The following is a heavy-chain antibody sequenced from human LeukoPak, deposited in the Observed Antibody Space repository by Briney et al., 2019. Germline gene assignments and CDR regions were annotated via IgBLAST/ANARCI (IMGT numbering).Heavy chain of an antibody. D-gene: IGHD2-15*01. CDR2: ISGSGGST. CDR1: GFTFSSYA. J-gene: IGHJ4*02. CDR3: AKDRVFRAYCSGGSCPFDY. V-gene: IGHV3-23*01. Sequence: GGSLRLSCAASGFTFSSYAMSWVRQAPGKGLEWVSAISGSGGSTYYADSVKGRFTNSRDNSKNTLYLQMNSLRAEDTAVYYCAKDRVFRAYCSGGSCPFDYWGQGTLVTVSS.